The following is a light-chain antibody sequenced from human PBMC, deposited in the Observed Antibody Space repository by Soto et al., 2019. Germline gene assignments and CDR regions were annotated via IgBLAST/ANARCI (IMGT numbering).Light chain of an antibody. CDR2: GVS. CDR1: QSVDTN. V-gene: IGKV3D-15*01. Sequence: EIVMTQCPATLSLSPGDTATLSCRASQSVDTNLAWYVQKPGQAPRRLMYGVSTWGTGVTARFSGSGSGTEFTLTISSLQSEDFAIYYCQQYKSWPITFGQGTRLEIK. CDR3: QQYKSWPIT. J-gene: IGKJ5*01.